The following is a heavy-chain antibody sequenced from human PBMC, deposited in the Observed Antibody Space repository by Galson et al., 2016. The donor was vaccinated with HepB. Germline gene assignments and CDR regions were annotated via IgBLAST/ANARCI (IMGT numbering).Heavy chain of an antibody. Sequence: LSLTCTVSGGSINSGGYYWSWIRQHPGKGLEWIGCIYYIGSTYYNPSLKTRVTISLDTSKNQFSLKLRSVTAADTAVYYCARNFGYSSSWYDNWGQGTLVTVSS. CDR1: GGSINSGGYY. CDR2: IYYIGST. V-gene: IGHV4-31*03. J-gene: IGHJ5*02. D-gene: IGHD6-13*01. CDR3: ARNFGYSSSWYDN.